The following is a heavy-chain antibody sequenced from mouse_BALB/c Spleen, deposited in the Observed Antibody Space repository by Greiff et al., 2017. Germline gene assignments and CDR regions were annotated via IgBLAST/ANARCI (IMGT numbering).Heavy chain of an antibody. CDR1: GYTFTDYN. V-gene: IGHV1S29*02. CDR3: ARSLYYGYWYFDV. J-gene: IGHJ1*01. CDR2: IYPYNGGT. Sequence: VQLKQSGPELVKPGASVKISCKASGYTFTDYNMHWVKQSHGKSLEWIGYIYPYNGGTGYNQKFKSKATLTVDNSSSTAYMELRSLTSEDSAVYYCARSLYYGYWYFDVWGAGTTVTVSS. D-gene: IGHD1-1*01.